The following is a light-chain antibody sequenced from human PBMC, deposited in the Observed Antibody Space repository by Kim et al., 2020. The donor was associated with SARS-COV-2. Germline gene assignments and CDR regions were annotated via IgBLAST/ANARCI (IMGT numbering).Light chain of an antibody. Sequence: EIVLTQSPATLSLSPGERATLSCRASQSVSSYLAWYQQKPGQAPRLLIYDASNRATGIPAGFSGSGSGTDFTLTISSLEPEDFAVYYCQQRGVTFGGGTKVDIK. J-gene: IGKJ4*01. CDR3: QQRGVT. CDR1: QSVSSY. CDR2: DAS. V-gene: IGKV3-11*01.